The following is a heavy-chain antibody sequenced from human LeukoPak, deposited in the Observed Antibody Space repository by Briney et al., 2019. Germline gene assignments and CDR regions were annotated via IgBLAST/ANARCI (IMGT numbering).Heavy chain of an antibody. J-gene: IGHJ6*02. CDR3: ARVGCSGGSCYSSHYYGMDV. Sequence: ASVKISCKASGGTFSSYAISWVRQAPGQGLEWMGRIIPILGIANYAQKFQGRVTITADKSTSTAYMELSSLRSEDTAVYYCARVGCSGGSCYSSHYYGMDVWGQGTTVTVS. CDR2: IIPILGIA. D-gene: IGHD2-15*01. CDR1: GGTFSSYA. V-gene: IGHV1-69*04.